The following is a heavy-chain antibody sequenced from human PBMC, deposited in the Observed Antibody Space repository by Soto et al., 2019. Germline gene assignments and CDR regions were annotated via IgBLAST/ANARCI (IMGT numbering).Heavy chain of an antibody. CDR3: ARASDGYRSGWYVGYFDF. Sequence: ASVKVSCKASGYTFTSYGISWVRQAPGQGLEWMGWIRAYNGYTNYAQKFQGRVTVTTDTSTSTAYMELRNLISDDTAIYYCARASDGYRSGWYVGYFDFWGQGTLVTVSS. J-gene: IGHJ4*02. V-gene: IGHV1-18*04. CDR1: GYTFTSYG. CDR2: IRAYNGYT. D-gene: IGHD6-19*01.